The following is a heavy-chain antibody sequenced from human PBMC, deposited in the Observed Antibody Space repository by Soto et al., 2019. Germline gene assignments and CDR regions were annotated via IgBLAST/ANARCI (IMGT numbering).Heavy chain of an antibody. J-gene: IGHJ4*02. CDR2: VDHNGVT. D-gene: IGHD4-17*01. Sequence: QVQLQQWGAGLLKPSETLSLTCTVYGGSFTGYFWTWIRQPPGKGLEWIGEVDHNGVTNYNPSLKSRVPVSLDTSKNQFSLRLTSVTAADTSIYFCARLTVAKVRTGPDYWGQGALVTVSS. CDR3: ARLTVAKVRTGPDY. V-gene: IGHV4-34*01. CDR1: GGSFTGYF.